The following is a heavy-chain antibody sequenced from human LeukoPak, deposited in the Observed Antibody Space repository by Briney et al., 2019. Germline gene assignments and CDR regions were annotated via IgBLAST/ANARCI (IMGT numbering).Heavy chain of an antibody. V-gene: IGHV3-33*08. CDR1: GFTFSSYG. CDR3: ARDWGTVGYDWPNAFDI. CDR2: IWSDGSNK. Sequence: GGSLRLSCAASGFTFSSYGMHWVRQAPGKGLEWVAVIWSDGSNKYYADSVKGRFTISRDNSKNTLYLQMNSLRAEDTAVYYCARDWGTVGYDWPNAFDIWGQGTMVTVSS. J-gene: IGHJ3*02. D-gene: IGHD5-12*01.